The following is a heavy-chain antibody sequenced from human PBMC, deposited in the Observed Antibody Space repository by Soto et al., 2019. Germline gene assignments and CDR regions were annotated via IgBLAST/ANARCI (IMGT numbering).Heavy chain of an antibody. CDR2: IDWDDDK. V-gene: IGHV2-70*01. CDR1: GFSLSTSGMC. D-gene: IGHD3-22*01. CDR3: ARAVYYYDSSGYYLFDY. Sequence: SGPTLVNPTQTLTLTCTFSGFSLSTSGMCVSWIRQPPGKALEWLALIDWDDDKYYSTSLKTRLTISKDTSKNQVVLTMTNMDPVDTATYYCARAVYYYDSSGYYLFDYWGQGTLVTVSS. J-gene: IGHJ4*02.